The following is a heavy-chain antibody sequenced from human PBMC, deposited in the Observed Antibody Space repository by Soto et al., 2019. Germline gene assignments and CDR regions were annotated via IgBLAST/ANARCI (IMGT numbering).Heavy chain of an antibody. CDR3: ATRPNYCSGGSCYSGPFDY. V-gene: IGHV1-69*01. Sequence: QVQLVQSGAEVKKPGSSVKVSCKASGGTFSSYAISWVRQAPGQGLEWMGGIIPIFGTANYAQKFQGRVTITADESASTAYMELSSLRSEDTAVYYCATRPNYCSGGSCYSGPFDYWGQGPLVTVSS. D-gene: IGHD2-15*01. CDR2: IIPIFGTA. CDR1: GGTFSSYA. J-gene: IGHJ4*02.